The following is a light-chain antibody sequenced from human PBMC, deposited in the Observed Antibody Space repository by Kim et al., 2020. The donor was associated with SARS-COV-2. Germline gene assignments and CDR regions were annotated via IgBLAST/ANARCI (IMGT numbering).Light chain of an antibody. V-gene: IGLV3-21*04. CDR1: NIGSKS. Sequence: APGKTARITCGENNIGSKSVHWYQKKPGQAPVLVIYYDSDRPSGIPERFSGSNSGNTATLTISRVEAGDEADYSCQVWDKSGDHPVFGGGTQLTVL. CDR3: QVWDKSGDHPV. CDR2: YDS. J-gene: IGLJ2*01.